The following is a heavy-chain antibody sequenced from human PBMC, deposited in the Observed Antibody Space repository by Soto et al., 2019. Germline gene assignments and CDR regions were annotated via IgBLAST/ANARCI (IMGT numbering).Heavy chain of an antibody. D-gene: IGHD6-25*01. V-gene: IGHV1-46*01. J-gene: IGHJ4*02. CDR3: ARDLAAGDY. CDR1: GYTFINYY. CDR2: INPTGGST. Sequence: QVQLVQSGAEVKKPGASVNISCKASGYTFINYYIHWVRQAPGQGLEWMAIINPTGGSTNYAQRFQGRVTLTMDTSTTTVYMELSSLRFEDTAVYDCARDLAAGDYWGQGTLVTVSS.